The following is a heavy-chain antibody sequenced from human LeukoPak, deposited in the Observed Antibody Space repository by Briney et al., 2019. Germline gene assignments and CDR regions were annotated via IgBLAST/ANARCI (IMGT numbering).Heavy chain of an antibody. CDR3: ARLLLRDYYFDY. Sequence: PSETLSLTCTVSGGSISSSSYYWGWIRQPPGKGLEWIVSIYYSGSTYYNPSRKSRVTISVDTSKNQFSLKLSSVTAADTAVYYCARLLLRDYYFDYWGQGTLVTVSS. CDR1: GGSISSSSYY. D-gene: IGHD1-26*01. V-gene: IGHV4-39*01. CDR2: IYYSGST. J-gene: IGHJ4*02.